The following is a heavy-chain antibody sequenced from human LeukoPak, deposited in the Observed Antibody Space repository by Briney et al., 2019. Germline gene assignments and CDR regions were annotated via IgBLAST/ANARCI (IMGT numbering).Heavy chain of an antibody. CDR3: ARRGIAAAGYDY. J-gene: IGHJ4*02. CDR1: GGSISSYY. Sequence: SETLSLTCTVSGGSISSYYWSWIRQPPGKGLEWIGYIYYSGTTNYNPSLKSRVTILVDTSKNQFSLNLGSVTAADTAVYYCARRGIAAAGYDYWGQGTLVTVSS. V-gene: IGHV4-59*08. D-gene: IGHD6-13*01. CDR2: IYYSGTT.